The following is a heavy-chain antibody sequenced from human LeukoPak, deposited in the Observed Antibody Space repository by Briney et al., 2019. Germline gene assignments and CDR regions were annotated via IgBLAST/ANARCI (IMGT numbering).Heavy chain of an antibody. V-gene: IGHV3-74*01. J-gene: IGHJ4*02. CDR2: INSDGSST. D-gene: IGHD1-26*01. CDR3: ASGGYSGSYFDY. Sequence: QPGGSLRLSCAASGXTFSSYWMHWVRQAPGKGLVWVSRINSDGSSTSYADSVKGRFTISRDNAKNTLYLQMNSLRAEDTAVYYCASGGYSGSYFDYWGQGTLVTVSS. CDR1: GXTFSSYW.